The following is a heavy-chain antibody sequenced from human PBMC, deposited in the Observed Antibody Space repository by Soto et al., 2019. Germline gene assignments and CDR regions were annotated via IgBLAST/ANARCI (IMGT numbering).Heavy chain of an antibody. J-gene: IGHJ6*02. V-gene: IGHV4-59*01. D-gene: IGHD3-3*01. Sequence: PWETLSLTCTVSGGSISSYYWSWIRQPPGKGLEWIGYIYYSGGTNYNPSPKSRVTISVDTSKNQFSLKLSSVTAADTAVYYCARDRITIFGVVIPMDVWGQGTTVTVSS. CDR2: IYYSGGT. CDR3: ARDRITIFGVVIPMDV. CDR1: GGSISSYY.